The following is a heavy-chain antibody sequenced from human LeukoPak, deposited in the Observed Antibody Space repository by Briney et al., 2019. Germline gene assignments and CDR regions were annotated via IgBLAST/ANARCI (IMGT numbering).Heavy chain of an antibody. J-gene: IGHJ4*02. V-gene: IGHV5-51*01. Sequence: GESLKISCKISGYSFTFYWIGWVRQMPGKGLEWMGIIYPGDSDTRYSPSFQGQVTMSADKSISTAYLQWSSLKASDTPIYYCARPQLGGYYFDYWGQGTLVTVSS. CDR1: GYSFTFYW. CDR2: IYPGDSDT. D-gene: IGHD5-24*01. CDR3: ARPQLGGYYFDY.